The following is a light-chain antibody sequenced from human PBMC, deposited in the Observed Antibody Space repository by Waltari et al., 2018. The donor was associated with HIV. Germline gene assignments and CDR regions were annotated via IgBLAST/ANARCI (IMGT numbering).Light chain of an antibody. Sequence: QSVLTQPPSASGTPGQRLTISCSGSSSNIGINSVYWYQHFPGTAPKPLMDGNGQRPSGVPARFSGSKSGTSASLAISGLRAEDEADYYCATWDDNLGGRVFGGGTKLTVL. CDR3: ATWDDNLGGRV. CDR2: GNG. V-gene: IGLV1-47*01. CDR1: SSNIGINS. J-gene: IGLJ3*02.